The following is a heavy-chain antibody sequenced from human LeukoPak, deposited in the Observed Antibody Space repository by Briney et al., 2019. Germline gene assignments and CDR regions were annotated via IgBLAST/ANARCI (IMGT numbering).Heavy chain of an antibody. V-gene: IGHV3-7*05. CDR1: GFTLSNNW. Sequence: GGSLRLSCAASGFTLSNNWMSWVRQSPGKGLEWVANIKHDGSEKYYVDSVKGRFTISRDNAKNSLYLQMNSLRAEDTAVYYCARVIAAIYYYGMDVWGQGTTVTVSS. CDR2: IKHDGSEK. CDR3: ARVIAAIYYYGMDV. J-gene: IGHJ6*02. D-gene: IGHD6-13*01.